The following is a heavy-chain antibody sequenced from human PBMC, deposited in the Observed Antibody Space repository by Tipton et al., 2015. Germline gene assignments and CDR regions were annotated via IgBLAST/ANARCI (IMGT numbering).Heavy chain of an antibody. Sequence: TLSLTCTVSGGSVSSGSYYWCWIRQPPGKGLERIGYIYYSGSTNYNPPLRSRVAMSMDTSKNQFSLKLSSVIAADTPVYYCARASIIQGYYHDSSRYYLFNSWGQGTLVTVSS. D-gene: IGHD3-22*01. CDR2: IYYSGST. CDR1: GGSVSSGSYY. CDR3: ARASIIQGYYHDSSRYYLFNS. J-gene: IGHJ1*01. V-gene: IGHV4-61*01.